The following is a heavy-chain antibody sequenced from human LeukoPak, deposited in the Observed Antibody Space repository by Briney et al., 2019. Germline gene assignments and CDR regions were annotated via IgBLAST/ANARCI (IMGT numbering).Heavy chain of an antibody. CDR3: ARGDNWNSYYYYMDV. CDR2: ISSSSSST. D-gene: IGHD1-7*01. Sequence: PGGSLRLSCAASGFAFSAYSMNWVRQAPGKGLEWVSYISSSSSSTYYTDSVKGRFTISRDNAENSLYLQMNSLRAEDTAVYYCARGDNWNSYYYYMDVWGKGTTVTVSS. J-gene: IGHJ6*03. CDR1: GFAFSAYS. V-gene: IGHV3-48*04.